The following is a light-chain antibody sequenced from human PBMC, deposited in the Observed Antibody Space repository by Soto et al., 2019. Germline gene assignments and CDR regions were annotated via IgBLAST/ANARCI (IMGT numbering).Light chain of an antibody. V-gene: IGLV1-51*01. Sequence: QSVLTQPPSVSAAPGQKVTISCSGNNSNIGNNYVSWYQRLPGTAPKLLIYDNNKRPSVIPDRFSGSKSGTSATLGITGLQTRDEADYYCGTWDSSLNALFGGGTKLTVL. CDR3: GTWDSSLNAL. J-gene: IGLJ2*01. CDR1: NSNIGNNY. CDR2: DNN.